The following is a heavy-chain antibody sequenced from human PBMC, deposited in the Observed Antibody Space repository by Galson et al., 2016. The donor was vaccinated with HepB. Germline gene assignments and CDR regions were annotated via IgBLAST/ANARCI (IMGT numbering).Heavy chain of an antibody. CDR2: IWYDGSNK. V-gene: IGHV3-33*01. Sequence: SLRLSCAASGFTFSNNGMHWVRQAPGKGLEWVAVIWYDGSNKYHADSVKGRFTISRDNSKNTLYLQMNRLRAEDTAVYYCARDGYVWGSYRPSRYYHYYMDVWGKGTTVTVSS. CDR1: GFTFSNNG. CDR3: ARDGYVWGSYRPSRYYHYYMDV. D-gene: IGHD3-16*02. J-gene: IGHJ6*03.